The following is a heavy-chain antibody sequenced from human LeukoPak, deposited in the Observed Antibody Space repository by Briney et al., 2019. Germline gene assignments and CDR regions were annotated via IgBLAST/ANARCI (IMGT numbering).Heavy chain of an antibody. CDR1: GGTFSSYA. V-gene: IGHV1-18*01. D-gene: IGHD6-13*01. CDR3: ARGAAAGTPAVDY. J-gene: IGHJ4*02. Sequence: ASVKVSCKASGGTFSSYAISWVRQAPGQGLEWMGRISAYNGNTNYAQKLQGRVTMTTDTSTSTAYMELRSLRSDDTAVYYCARGAAAGTPAVDYWGQGTLVTVSS. CDR2: ISAYNGNT.